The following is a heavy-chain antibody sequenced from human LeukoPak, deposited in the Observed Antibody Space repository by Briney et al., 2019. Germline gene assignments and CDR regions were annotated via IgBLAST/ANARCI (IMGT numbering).Heavy chain of an antibody. D-gene: IGHD5-12*01. CDR2: IIPIFGTA. CDR1: GGTFISYA. J-gene: IGHJ4*02. Sequence: SVKVSCKASGGTFISYAISWVRQAPGQGLEWMGGIIPIFGTANYAQKFQGRVTMTRNTSISTAYMELSSLRSEDTAVYYCARGYGYSGYDFDYWGQGTLVTVSS. V-gene: IGHV1-69*05. CDR3: ARGYGYSGYDFDY.